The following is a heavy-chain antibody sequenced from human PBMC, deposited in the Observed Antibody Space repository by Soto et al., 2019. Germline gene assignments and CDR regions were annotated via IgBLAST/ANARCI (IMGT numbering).Heavy chain of an antibody. CDR2: ISYDGSNK. CDR3: VRASNPVTTVSSYFDY. CDR1: GFTFSSYA. Sequence: QVQLVESGGGVVQPGRSLRLSCAASGFTFSSYAMHWVRQAPGKGLEWVAVISYDGSNKYYADSVKGRFTISRDNSKNTLYLQMNSLRAEDTAVYYCVRASNPVTTVSSYFDYWGQGTLVTVSS. J-gene: IGHJ4*02. D-gene: IGHD4-17*01. V-gene: IGHV3-30-3*01.